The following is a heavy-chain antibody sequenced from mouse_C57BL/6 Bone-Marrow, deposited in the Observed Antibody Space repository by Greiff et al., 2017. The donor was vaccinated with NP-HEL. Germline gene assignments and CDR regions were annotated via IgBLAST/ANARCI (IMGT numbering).Heavy chain of an antibody. CDR2: INPSNGGT. D-gene: IGHD2-1*01. CDR1: GYTFTSYW. Sequence: QVQLQQPGTELVKPGASVKLSCKASGYTFTSYWMHWVKQRPGQGLEWIGNINPSNGGTDYNEKFKSKAALTVDKSSSTAYMQLSSLTSEDSAVYYCARSIYYGNSYYAMDYWGQGTSVTVSS. V-gene: IGHV1-53*01. J-gene: IGHJ4*01. CDR3: ARSIYYGNSYYAMDY.